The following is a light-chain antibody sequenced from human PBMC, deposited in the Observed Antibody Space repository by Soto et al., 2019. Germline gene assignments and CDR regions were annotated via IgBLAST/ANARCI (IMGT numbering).Light chain of an antibody. V-gene: IGLV1-47*01. J-gene: IGLJ2*01. Sequence: QSVLTQPPSASGTPGQSIAIPCSGSSSNIGGNYVYWYQQLPGTAPKLLIYRNNQRPSGVPDRFSGSKSGTSASLAISGLRSEDEADYYCAAWDDSLSVVFGGGTKVTVL. CDR1: SSNIGGNY. CDR3: AAWDDSLSVV. CDR2: RNN.